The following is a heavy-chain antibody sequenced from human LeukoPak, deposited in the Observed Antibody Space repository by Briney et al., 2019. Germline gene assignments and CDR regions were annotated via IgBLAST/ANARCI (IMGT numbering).Heavy chain of an antibody. J-gene: IGHJ4*02. V-gene: IGHV3-33*08. Sequence: HSGGTLRLSCAASGFTVSNNYMTWVRQAPGKGLEWVAIIWYDGSNTYYADSVKGRFTISRDNSKNTLNLQMNSLRGEDTAVYYCARPRVAVAGVGVFDCWGQGTLVTVSS. CDR2: IWYDGSNT. D-gene: IGHD6-19*01. CDR1: GFTVSNNY. CDR3: ARPRVAVAGVGVFDC.